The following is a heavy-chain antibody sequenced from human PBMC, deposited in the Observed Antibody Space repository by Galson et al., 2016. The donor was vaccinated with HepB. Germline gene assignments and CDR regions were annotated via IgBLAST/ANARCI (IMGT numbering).Heavy chain of an antibody. V-gene: IGHV3-7*01. Sequence: LRLSCAASGFSFSRSWMSWVRQAPGKGLERLANINAEESVKYYADSVKGRFTISRDNAKNSLSLQMNSLRVEDSAVYYCATTAASPANDWGQGTLVTVSS. J-gene: IGHJ4*02. CDR1: GFSFSRSW. CDR2: INAEESVK. CDR3: ATTAASPAND. D-gene: IGHD2-2*01.